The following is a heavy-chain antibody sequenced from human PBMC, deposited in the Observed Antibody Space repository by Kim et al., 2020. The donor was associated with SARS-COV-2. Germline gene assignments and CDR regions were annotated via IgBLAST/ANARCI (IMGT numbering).Heavy chain of an antibody. J-gene: IGHJ4*02. V-gene: IGHV1-69*13. D-gene: IGHD3-10*01. Sequence: SVKVSCKASGGTFSSYAISWVRQAPGQGLEWMGGIIPIFGTANYAQKFQGRVTITADESTSTAYMELSSLRSEDTAAYYCAREYRYGYYFDYWGQGTLVTVSS. CDR2: IIPIFGTA. CDR1: GGTFSSYA. CDR3: AREYRYGYYFDY.